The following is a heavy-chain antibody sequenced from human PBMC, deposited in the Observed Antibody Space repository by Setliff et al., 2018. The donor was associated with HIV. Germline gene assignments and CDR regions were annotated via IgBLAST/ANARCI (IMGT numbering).Heavy chain of an antibody. V-gene: IGHV3-15*07. CDR3: ARDGEYHQLFDC. D-gene: IGHD2-2*01. CDR1: GVVFSYAW. CDR2: ISTKADGETT. J-gene: IGHJ4*02. Sequence: PGGSLRLSCAASGVVFSYAWMNWVRQAPGKGLEWVGRISTKADGETTDYATPVKGRFTISRDGSKNTLYLQMNSLRTEDTAVYFCARDGEYHQLFDCWGQGTLVTVSS.